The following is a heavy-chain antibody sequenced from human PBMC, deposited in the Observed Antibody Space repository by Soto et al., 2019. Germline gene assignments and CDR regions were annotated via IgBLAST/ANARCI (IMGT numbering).Heavy chain of an antibody. CDR3: ARLGAPRNYDFWSGYPRPYYFDY. J-gene: IGHJ4*02. V-gene: IGHV4-39*01. Sequence: SETLSLTCTVSGCSISSSSYYLGWIRQPPGKGLEWIGSIYYSGSTYYNPSLKSRVTISVDTSKNQFSLKLSSVTAADTAVYYCARLGAPRNYDFWSGYPRPYYFDYWGQGTLVTVSS. D-gene: IGHD3-3*01. CDR1: GCSISSSSYY. CDR2: IYYSGST.